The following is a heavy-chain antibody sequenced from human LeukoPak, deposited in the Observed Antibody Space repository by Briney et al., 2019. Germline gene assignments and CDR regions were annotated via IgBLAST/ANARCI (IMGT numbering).Heavy chain of an antibody. J-gene: IGHJ6*03. Sequence: GGSLRLSCAASGFTVSSNYMSWVRQAPGKGLEWVSVIYSGGSTYYADSVKGRFTISRDNSKNTLYLQMNSLRAEDTAVYYCARDSAPGDYYYYMGVWGKGTTVTISS. CDR1: GFTVSSNY. V-gene: IGHV3-53*01. CDR3: ARDSAPGDYYYYMGV. CDR2: IYSGGST. D-gene: IGHD2-21*01.